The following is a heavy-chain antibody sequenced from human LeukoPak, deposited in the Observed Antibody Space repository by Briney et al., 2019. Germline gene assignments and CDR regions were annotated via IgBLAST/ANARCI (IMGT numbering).Heavy chain of an antibody. Sequence: GGSLRLSCVASGFSLSNFQMYWVRQAPGKGLEWVSIISLDGSTEFYANSVKGRFTISRDTASNTMHLEMNNLRIEDTAVYYCMRDYMGWFDPWGQGSLVTVSS. D-gene: IGHD3-10*01. CDR3: MRDYMGWFDP. CDR1: GFSLSNFQ. J-gene: IGHJ5*02. CDR2: ISLDGSTE. V-gene: IGHV3-30-3*01.